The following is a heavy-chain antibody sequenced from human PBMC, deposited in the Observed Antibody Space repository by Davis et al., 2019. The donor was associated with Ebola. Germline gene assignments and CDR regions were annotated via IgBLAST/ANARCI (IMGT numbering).Heavy chain of an antibody. Sequence: GGSLRLSCTDSVITFSSYAMTWVRQAPGKGLEWVSSISSDSDYIYYADSAKGRFTISRDNAKNSLYLQMNSLRAEDTAVYYCARDSLVAVAGPSRYYYGMDVWGKGTTVTVSS. V-gene: IGHV3-21*04. J-gene: IGHJ6*04. CDR2: ISSDSDYI. CDR3: ARDSLVAVAGPSRYYYGMDV. D-gene: IGHD6-19*01. CDR1: VITFSSYA.